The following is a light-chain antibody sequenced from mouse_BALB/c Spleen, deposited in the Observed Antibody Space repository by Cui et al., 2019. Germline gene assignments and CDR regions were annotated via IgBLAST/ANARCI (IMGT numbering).Light chain of an antibody. CDR2: SAS. V-gene: IGKV6-15*01. CDR1: QNVGTN. CDR3: QQYNSYPLT. Sequence: IVMTQSQKSMSTSVGDRVRVTCKARQNVGTNVAWYKQKPGQSPKALIYSASYRYSGVPDRFTGSGSGTDFTLTISNVQYEDLAEYSCQQYNSYPLTFGAGTKLELK. J-gene: IGKJ5*01.